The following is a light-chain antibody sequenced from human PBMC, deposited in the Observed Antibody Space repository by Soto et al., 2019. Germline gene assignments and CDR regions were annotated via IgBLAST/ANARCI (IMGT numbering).Light chain of an antibody. CDR1: QSVSSSY. Sequence: EIVLPQSPGTLSLSPGERATLSCRASQSVSSSYLAWYQQKPGQAPRLLIYGASSRATGIPDRFSGSGSGTDFTLTISRLEPEDFAVYYCQQYGSSPPRTFGQGTRLEIK. J-gene: IGKJ5*01. CDR3: QQYGSSPPRT. V-gene: IGKV3-20*01. CDR2: GAS.